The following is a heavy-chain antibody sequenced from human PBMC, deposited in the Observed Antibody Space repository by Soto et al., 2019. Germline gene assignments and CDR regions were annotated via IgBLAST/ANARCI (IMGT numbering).Heavy chain of an antibody. D-gene: IGHD2-15*01. Sequence: SETLSLTCTVSGDSISGYYWSWIRQPPGKGLQWLGYIYYSGNTNYNPSLQGRVTMSVDTSKNQFSLQVSSVTAADTAVYFCAKYRRTDAEGYTFDYWGQGALVTVSS. CDR3: AKYRRTDAEGYTFDY. V-gene: IGHV4-59*01. CDR1: GDSISGYY. CDR2: IYYSGNT. J-gene: IGHJ4*02.